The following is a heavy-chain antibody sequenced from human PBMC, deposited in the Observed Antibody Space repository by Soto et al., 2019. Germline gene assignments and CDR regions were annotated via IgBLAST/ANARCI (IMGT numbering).Heavy chain of an antibody. CDR3: VLYSHGYGDY. J-gene: IGHJ4*02. Sequence: PGESLKISCKGSGSGYSFTSYRIGWVRQMPGRGLEWMGVIWLRDSDTTYSPSFQGQVTMSADKSINTAYLQWSSLKASDTAMYYCVLYSHGYGDYWGQGTLVTVSS. CDR1: GYSFTSYR. CDR2: IWLRDSDT. D-gene: IGHD5-18*01. V-gene: IGHV5-51*01.